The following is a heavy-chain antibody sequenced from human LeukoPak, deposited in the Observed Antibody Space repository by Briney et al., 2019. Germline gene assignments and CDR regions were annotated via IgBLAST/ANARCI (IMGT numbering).Heavy chain of an antibody. CDR1: GGSISSYY. V-gene: IGHV4-59*01. CDR2: IYYSGST. CDR3: ARGWEVTPDY. D-gene: IGHD1-26*01. J-gene: IGHJ4*02. Sequence: SETLPLTCTVSGGSISSYYWSWIRQPPGKGLEWIGYIYYSGSTNYNPSLKSRVTISVDTSKNQFSLRLSSVTAADTAVYYCARGWEVTPDYWGQGTLVTVSS.